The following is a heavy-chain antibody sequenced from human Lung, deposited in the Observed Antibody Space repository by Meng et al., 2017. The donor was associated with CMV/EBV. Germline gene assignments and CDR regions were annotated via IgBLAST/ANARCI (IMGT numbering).Heavy chain of an antibody. CDR1: GYTFIDYH. Sequence: VQLAQSGAEVKEPGAPVKLSCKTSGYTFIDYHIHWVRQAPGQGLEWMGWISPYNGDTIYARDFQGWVTMTRDTSNRTLYMEVSRLRFDDTAVYYCARAIVKNGKRQFDYWGQGTLVTVSS. D-gene: IGHD1-1*01. V-gene: IGHV1-2*04. CDR3: ARAIVKNGKRQFDY. J-gene: IGHJ4*02. CDR2: ISPYNGDT.